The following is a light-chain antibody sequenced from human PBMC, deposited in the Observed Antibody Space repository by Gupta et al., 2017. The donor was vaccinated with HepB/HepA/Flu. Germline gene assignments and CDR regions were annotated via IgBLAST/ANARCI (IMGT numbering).Light chain of an antibody. J-gene: IGLJ2*01. CDR3: AAWDDSLNGRVV. CDR1: PSNIGRNY. CDR2: RNH. Sequence: QSVLTPPPPASGPPRQRVTISCSAPPSNIGRNYVYWHPPPPGTAPNLLIYRNHQRPSGVPDRFSGSKSGTSASLAISGLRSEDEAHYYCAAWDDSLNGRVVFGGGTNLTVL. V-gene: IGLV1-47*01.